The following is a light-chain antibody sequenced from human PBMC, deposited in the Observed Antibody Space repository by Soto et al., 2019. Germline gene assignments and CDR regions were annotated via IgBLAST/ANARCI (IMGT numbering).Light chain of an antibody. CDR2: DVS. J-gene: IGLJ1*01. V-gene: IGLV2-14*01. Sequence: QSVLTQPASVSGSPGQSITISCTGTSSDVGGYNYVSWYQQHPGKAPKLMIYDVSNRPSGVSNRFSGSKSGNTASLTISGLHAEDEADYYCSSYTSSSTLGIYVFGTGTKLTVL. CDR3: SSYTSSSTLGIYV. CDR1: SSDVGGYNY.